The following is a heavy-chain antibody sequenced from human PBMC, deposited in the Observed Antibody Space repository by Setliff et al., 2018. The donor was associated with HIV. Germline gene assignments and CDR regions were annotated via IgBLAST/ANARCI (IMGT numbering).Heavy chain of an antibody. D-gene: IGHD3-9*01. J-gene: IGHJ4*02. CDR3: VRDRDWAFDY. Sequence: GGSLRLSCAASGFTLSSYSMNWVRQAPGKGLEWISYNGIINGAKHYADSMEGRFTISRDDAKNSLYLQMDSLRAEDTAVYYCVRDRDWAFDYWGQGILVT. V-gene: IGHV3-48*01. CDR2: NGIINGAK. CDR1: GFTLSSYS.